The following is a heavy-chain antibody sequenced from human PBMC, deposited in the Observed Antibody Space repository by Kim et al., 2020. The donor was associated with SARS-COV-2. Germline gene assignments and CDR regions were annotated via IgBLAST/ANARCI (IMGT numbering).Heavy chain of an antibody. CDR2: ISYDGSNK. CDR3: AKAFYSSGWLDY. CDR1: GFTFSGYG. J-gene: IGHJ4*02. D-gene: IGHD6-19*01. Sequence: GGSLRLSCAASGFTFSGYGMHWVRQAPGKGLEWVAVISYDGSNKYYADSVKGRFTISRDNSKNTLYLQMNSLRAEDTAVYYCAKAFYSSGWLDYWGQGTLVTVSP. V-gene: IGHV3-30*18.